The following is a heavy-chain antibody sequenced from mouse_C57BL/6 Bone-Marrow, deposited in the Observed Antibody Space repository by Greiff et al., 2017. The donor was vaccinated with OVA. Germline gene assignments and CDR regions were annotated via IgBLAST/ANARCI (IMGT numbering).Heavy chain of an antibody. V-gene: IGHV1-64*01. CDR2: IHPNSGST. CDR3: ASSMVTTPY. J-gene: IGHJ3*01. D-gene: IGHD2-1*01. Sequence: QVQLQQPGAELVKPGASVKLSCKASGYTFTSYWMHWVKQRPGQGLEWIGMIHPNSGSTKYNEKFKSKATLTVDKSSSTAYMQLSSLTSEDSAVYYCASSMVTTPYWGQGTLVTVSA. CDR1: GYTFTSYW.